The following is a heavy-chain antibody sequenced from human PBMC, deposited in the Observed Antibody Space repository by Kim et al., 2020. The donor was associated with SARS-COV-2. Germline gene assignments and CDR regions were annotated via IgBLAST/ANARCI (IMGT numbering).Heavy chain of an antibody. J-gene: IGHJ4*02. D-gene: IGHD3-3*01. V-gene: IGHV3-15*01. CDR3: TTDILTIFGVAYY. Sequence: YAAPVKGRFTISRDDSKNTLYLQMNSLKTEDTAVYYCTTDILTIFGVAYYWGQGTLVTVSS.